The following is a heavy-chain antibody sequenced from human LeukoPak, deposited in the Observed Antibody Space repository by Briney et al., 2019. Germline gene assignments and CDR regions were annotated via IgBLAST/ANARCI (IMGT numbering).Heavy chain of an antibody. Sequence: SGPTLVNPTQTLTLTCAFSGFSLSTTGVGVGWIRQSPGKALEWLALIYWHDDKRYSPSLKRRLTITKDTSKNQVVLTMTNMDPVDTATYYCTHMVTDRLLDYWGQGTLVTVSS. V-gene: IGHV2-5*01. J-gene: IGHJ4*02. CDR3: THMVTDRLLDY. CDR2: IYWHDDK. CDR1: GFSLSTTGVG. D-gene: IGHD2-21*02.